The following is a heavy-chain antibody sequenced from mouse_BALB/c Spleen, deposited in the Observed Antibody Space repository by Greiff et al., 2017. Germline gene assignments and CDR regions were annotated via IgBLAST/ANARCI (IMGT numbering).Heavy chain of an antibody. V-gene: IGHV1-4*02. CDR1: GYTFTSYT. J-gene: IGHJ1*01. CDR3: ASGGTTARGYFDV. D-gene: IGHD1-2*01. CDR2: INPSSGYT. Sequence: QVQLQQSAAELARPGASVKMSCKASGYTFTSYTMHWVKQRPGQGLEWIGYINPSSGYTEYNQKFKDKTTLTADKSSSTAYMQLSSLTSEDSAVYYCASGGTTARGYFDVWGAGTTVTVSS.